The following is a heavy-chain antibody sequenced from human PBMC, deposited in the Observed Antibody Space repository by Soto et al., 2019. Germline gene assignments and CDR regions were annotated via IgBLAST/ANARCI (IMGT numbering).Heavy chain of an antibody. J-gene: IGHJ5*02. CDR3: ARHPERIAEIGWFDP. CDR1: GFTFSSYS. V-gene: IGHV3-48*01. CDR2: ISSSSSTI. D-gene: IGHD6-13*01. Sequence: EVQLVESGGGLVQPGGSLRLSCAASGFTFSSYSMNWVRQAPGKGLEWVSYISSSSSTIYYADSVKGRFTISRDNAKNSLYLKMNSLRAEDTAVYYCARHPERIAEIGWFDPWGQGTLVNVSS.